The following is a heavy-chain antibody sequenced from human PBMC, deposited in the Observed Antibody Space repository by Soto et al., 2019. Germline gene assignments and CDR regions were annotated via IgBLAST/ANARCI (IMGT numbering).Heavy chain of an antibody. D-gene: IGHD2-21*01. J-gene: IGHJ4*02. CDR2: IYTRGTT. CDR1: GFSVNNNY. Sequence: GGSLRLSCSASGFSVNNNYMTWVRQAPGRRPEWVAVIYTRGTTHYADFATGRFTFTRDNSKNTLYLQMDSLRPEDTAVYYCAKLWGYYFESWGPGTLVTVSS. V-gene: IGHV3-53*01. CDR3: AKLWGYYFES.